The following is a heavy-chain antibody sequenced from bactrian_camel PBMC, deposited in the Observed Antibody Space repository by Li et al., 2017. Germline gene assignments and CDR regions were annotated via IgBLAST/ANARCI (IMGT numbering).Heavy chain of an antibody. D-gene: IGHD6*01. V-gene: IGHV3S40*01. CDR3: ATGRWYGPFAY. J-gene: IGHJ6*01. CDR2: IDRGGGTI. CDR1: GFTLSSYG. Sequence: QLVESGGGLVQPGGSLRLSCAASGFTLSSYGMNWVRQAPGKGLEWVSTIDRGGGTIYYADSVKGRFTISRDNAKNTVYLQMNSLKSDDTALYYCATGRWYGPFAYWGQGTQVTVS.